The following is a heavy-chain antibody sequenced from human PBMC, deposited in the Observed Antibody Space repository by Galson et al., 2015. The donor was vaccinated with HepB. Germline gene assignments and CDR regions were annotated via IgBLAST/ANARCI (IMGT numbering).Heavy chain of an antibody. J-gene: IGHJ6*03. CDR3: ARDNCGSTSCEYYYYYMDV. D-gene: IGHD2-2*01. Sequence: SLRLSCAASGFTFSSYGMHWVRQAPGKGLEWVAVISYDGSNKYYADSVKGRFTISRDNSKNTLYLQMNSLRAEDTAVYYCARDNCGSTSCEYYYYYMDVWGKGTTVTVSS. CDR2: ISYDGSNK. CDR1: GFTFSSYG. V-gene: IGHV3-30*03.